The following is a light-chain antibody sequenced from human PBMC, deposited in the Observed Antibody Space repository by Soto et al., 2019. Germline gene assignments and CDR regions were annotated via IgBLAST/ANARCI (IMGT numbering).Light chain of an antibody. CDR1: SSDIGAFNY. J-gene: IGLJ2*01. V-gene: IGLV2-14*03. CDR2: DVS. CDR3: SSYAATHTVL. Sequence: QSVLAQPASVSGSPGQSITISCTGTSSDIGAFNYVSWYQQHPGDAPKLLIFDVSDRPSGISVCFSASKSGNTASLTISGVQTEDEYYYFSSSYAATHTVLFGGGTKVTVL.